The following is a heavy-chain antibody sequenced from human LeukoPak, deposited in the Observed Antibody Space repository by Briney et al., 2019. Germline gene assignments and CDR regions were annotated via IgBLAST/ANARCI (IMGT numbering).Heavy chain of an antibody. CDR2: IYYSGST. CDR1: GGSISSSDYY. J-gene: IGHJ4*02. Sequence: PSETLSLTCTVSGGSISSSDYYWGSIRQPPEKGLEWIGSIYYSGSTYYNPSLKSRITISVDTSKSQFSLKLSSVTAADTAVYYCARLKEFQKIFDYWGQGTLVTVSS. D-gene: IGHD2-21*01. CDR3: ARLKEFQKIFDY. V-gene: IGHV4-39*01.